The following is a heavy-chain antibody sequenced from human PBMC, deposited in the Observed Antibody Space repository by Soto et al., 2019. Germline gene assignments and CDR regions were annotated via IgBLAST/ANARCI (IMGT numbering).Heavy chain of an antibody. CDR2: IYYSGST. CDR3: ASSSWYYYYYGMDV. D-gene: IGHD6-13*01. J-gene: IGHJ6*02. Sequence: SETLSLTCTVSGGSISSSSYYWGWIRQPPGKGLEWIGSIYYSGSTYYNPSLKSRVTISVDTSKNQFSLKLSSVTAADTAVYYCASSSWYYYYYGMDVWGQGTTVTVSS. V-gene: IGHV4-39*01. CDR1: GGSISSSSYY.